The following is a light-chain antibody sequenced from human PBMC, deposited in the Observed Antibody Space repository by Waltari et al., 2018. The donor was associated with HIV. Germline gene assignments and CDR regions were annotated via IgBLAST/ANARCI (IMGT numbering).Light chain of an antibody. Sequence: KFMMTQPHSLSASPGKTISISCTRSSRDIANNFMQWFPQRQGSAPTTVISEDARRPPGVPDRFSGSIDSSSNSASLTISGLKTEDEADYYCQSYDRGDAVFGGGTKLTV. CDR1: SRDIANNF. CDR3: QSYDRGDAV. V-gene: IGLV6-57*04. J-gene: IGLJ2*01. CDR2: EDA.